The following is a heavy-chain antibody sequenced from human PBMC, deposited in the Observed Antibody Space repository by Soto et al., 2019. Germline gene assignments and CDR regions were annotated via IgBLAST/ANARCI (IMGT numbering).Heavy chain of an antibody. CDR3: ARALLEWLSPTASYYYGMDV. CDR2: INPNSGGT. J-gene: IGHJ6*02. Sequence: ASVKVSCKASGYTFTGYYMHWVRQAPGQGLEWMGWINPNSGGTNYAQKFQGWVTMTRDTSISTAYMELSRLRSDDTAVYYCARALLEWLSPTASYYYGMDVWGQGTTVTVSS. CDR1: GYTFTGYY. D-gene: IGHD3-3*01. V-gene: IGHV1-2*04.